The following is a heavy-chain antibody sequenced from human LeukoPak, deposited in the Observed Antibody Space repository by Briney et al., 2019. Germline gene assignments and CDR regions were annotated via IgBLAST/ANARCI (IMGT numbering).Heavy chain of an antibody. V-gene: IGHV5-51*01. CDR3: ARRGYYYDSSGYYLFDY. CDR1: GYSFTSYW. D-gene: IGHD3-22*01. Sequence: GESLKISCKGSGYSFTSYWIGWVRQLPGKGLEWMGIIYPGDSDTRYSPSFQGQVTISADKSISTAYLQWSSLKASDTAMYYCARRGYYYDSSGYYLFDYWGQGTLVTVSS. CDR2: IYPGDSDT. J-gene: IGHJ4*02.